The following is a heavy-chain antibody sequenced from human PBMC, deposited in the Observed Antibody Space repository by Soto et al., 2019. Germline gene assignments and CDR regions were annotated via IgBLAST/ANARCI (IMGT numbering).Heavy chain of an antibody. Sequence: GGSLRLSCTASGFTFSSYAMSWVRQAPGKGLEWVSAISGSGGSTYYADSVKGRFTISRDNSKNTLYLQMNSLRAEDTAVYYCAKVLGVVPAQSVYNWFDPWGQGTLVTVSS. J-gene: IGHJ5*02. V-gene: IGHV3-23*01. D-gene: IGHD2-2*01. CDR2: ISGSGGST. CDR1: GFTFSSYA. CDR3: AKVLGVVPAQSVYNWFDP.